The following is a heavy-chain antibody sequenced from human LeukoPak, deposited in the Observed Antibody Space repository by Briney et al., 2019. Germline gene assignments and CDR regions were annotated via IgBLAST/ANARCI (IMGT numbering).Heavy chain of an antibody. Sequence: GGSLRLSCAASGFTGSSNYMSWVRQAPGKGLEWVSVIYSGGSTYYADSVKGRFTISRDNSKNTLYLQMNSLRAEDTAVYYCARVDTMVRGVIDYYFDYWGQGTLVTVSS. CDR3: ARVDTMVRGVIDYYFDY. CDR2: IYSGGST. D-gene: IGHD3-10*01. V-gene: IGHV3-53*01. J-gene: IGHJ4*02. CDR1: GFTGSSNY.